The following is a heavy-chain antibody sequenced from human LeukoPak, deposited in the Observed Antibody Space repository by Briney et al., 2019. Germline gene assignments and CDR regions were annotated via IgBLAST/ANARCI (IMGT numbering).Heavy chain of an antibody. D-gene: IGHD4-23*01. CDR1: GYTFTDYY. CDR2: INPNSGGT. CDR3: ARDLTTVVTPSGFDY. J-gene: IGHJ4*02. V-gene: IGHV1-2*02. Sequence: ASVKVSCKASGYTFTDYYIHWVRQGPGQGLEWMGWINPNSGGTNYAQEFQGRVTMTRDTSITTAYMEVTRLRSDDAAVYYCARDLTTVVTPSGFDYWGQGTLVTVSS.